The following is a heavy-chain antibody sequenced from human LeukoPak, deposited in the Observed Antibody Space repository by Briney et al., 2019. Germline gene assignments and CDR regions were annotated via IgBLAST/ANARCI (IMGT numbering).Heavy chain of an antibody. CDR1: GGSISRYY. D-gene: IGHD6-6*01. Sequence: SETLSLTCTVSGGSISRYYWSWIRQPPGKGLEWIGYIYYVGSTNYKPSLKSRVTISVDTSKNQFSLKLSSVTAAVTAVYYCARPIAPSSGYDYYMDVWGKGTTVTVSS. CDR3: ARPIAPSSGYDYYMDV. J-gene: IGHJ6*03. V-gene: IGHV4-59*01. CDR2: IYYVGST.